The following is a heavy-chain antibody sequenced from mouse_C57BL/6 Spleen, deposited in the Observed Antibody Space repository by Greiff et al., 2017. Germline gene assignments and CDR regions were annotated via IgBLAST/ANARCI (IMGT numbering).Heavy chain of an antibody. CDR1: GFSLTNYG. Sequence: VQLMESGPGLVAPSQSLSITCTVSGFSLTNYGVSWVRQPPGKGLEWLGVICGDGSTNYHSALISSLSISKDNSKSQVFLKLHSLQTDDTATYYCAKKRDYYGYAMDDWGQGASVTVSS. V-gene: IGHV2-3*01. J-gene: IGHJ4*01. CDR3: AKKRDYYGYAMDD. D-gene: IGHD1-1*01. CDR2: ICGDGST.